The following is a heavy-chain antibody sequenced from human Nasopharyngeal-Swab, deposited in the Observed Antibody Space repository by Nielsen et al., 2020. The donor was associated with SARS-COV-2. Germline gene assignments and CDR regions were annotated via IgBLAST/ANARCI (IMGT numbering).Heavy chain of an antibody. Sequence: SETLSLTCGVSGTSVNNGDYFWGWIRQSPGKGLEWFGRIYHLGTTYYNTSLKSRVTISIDTYKNQFSLKMQSVTAAASAMYYCARIPTGTTSGATYWGQGTLVSVSS. V-gene: IGHV4-39*07. CDR1: GTSVNNGDYF. CDR2: IYHLGTT. J-gene: IGHJ4*02. D-gene: IGHD1-1*01. CDR3: ARIPTGTTSGATY.